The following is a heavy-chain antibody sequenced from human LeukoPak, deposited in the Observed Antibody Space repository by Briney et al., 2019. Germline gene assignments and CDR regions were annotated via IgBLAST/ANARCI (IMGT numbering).Heavy chain of an antibody. V-gene: IGHV3-15*07. CDR3: AKGEVVPAAIYGMDV. CDR2: IKSKTDGGTT. Sequence: GGSLRLSCAASGFTFSNAWMNWVRQAPGKGLEWVGRIKSKTDGGTTDYAAPVKGRFTISRDDSKNTLYLQMNSLRGEDTAVYYCAKGEVVPAAIYGMDVWGQGTTVTVS. J-gene: IGHJ6*02. CDR1: GFTFSNAW. D-gene: IGHD2-2*02.